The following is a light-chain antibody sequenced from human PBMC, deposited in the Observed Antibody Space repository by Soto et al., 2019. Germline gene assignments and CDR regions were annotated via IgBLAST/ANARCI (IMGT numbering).Light chain of an antibody. J-gene: IGLJ1*01. V-gene: IGLV2-14*01. CDR2: EVS. CDR1: SSDIGGYNY. Sequence: QSVLTQPASVSGSPGQSITISCTGTSSDIGGYNYVSWYQQHPSKAPQLMIYEVSNRPSGVSSRFSGSKSGNTASLTISGLQAEDEADYYCSSYTTSYFYVFGPGTKATVL. CDR3: SSYTTSYFYV.